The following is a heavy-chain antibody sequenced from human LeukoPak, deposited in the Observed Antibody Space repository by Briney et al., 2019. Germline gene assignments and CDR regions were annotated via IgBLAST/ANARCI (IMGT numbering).Heavy chain of an antibody. V-gene: IGHV3-23*01. CDR2: ISGSGGST. D-gene: IGHD2-15*01. Sequence: PGGSLRLSCAPSGFTFSSYAMSWVRQAPGKGLEWVSAISGSGGSTYYAESVKGRFTISGDNSKNTLHLQMNSLRAEDTAVYYCAKRSMVVAATPFDYWGQGTLVTVSS. J-gene: IGHJ4*02. CDR3: AKRSMVVAATPFDY. CDR1: GFTFSSYA.